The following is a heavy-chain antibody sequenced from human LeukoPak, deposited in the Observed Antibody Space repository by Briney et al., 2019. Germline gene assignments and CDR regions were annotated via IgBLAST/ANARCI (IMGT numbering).Heavy chain of an antibody. Sequence: ASVKVSCKASGYTFTSYGISWVRQAPGQGLEWMGWISAYNGNTNYAQKLQGRVTMTTDTSTSTAYMELRSLRSDDTAVYYCARAGYSSGWYDSYCYYYMDVWGKGTTVTVSS. D-gene: IGHD6-19*01. J-gene: IGHJ6*03. CDR3: ARAGYSSGWYDSYCYYYMDV. CDR2: ISAYNGNT. CDR1: GYTFTSYG. V-gene: IGHV1-18*01.